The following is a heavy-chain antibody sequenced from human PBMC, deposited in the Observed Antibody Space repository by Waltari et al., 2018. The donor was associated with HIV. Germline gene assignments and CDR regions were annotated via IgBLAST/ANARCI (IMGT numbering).Heavy chain of an antibody. V-gene: IGHV4-39*01. CDR1: GGSISSSSYY. J-gene: IGHJ5*02. D-gene: IGHD3-22*01. CDR2: IYYSGST. CDR3: ARVADGGTMITMIVDNWFDP. Sequence: QLQLQESGPGLVKPSETLSLTCTVSGGSISSSSYYWGWIRQPPGKGLEWIGSIYYSGSTSYNPSLKSRVTISVDTSKNQFSLKLSSVTAADTAVYYCARVADGGTMITMIVDNWFDPWGQGTLVTVSS.